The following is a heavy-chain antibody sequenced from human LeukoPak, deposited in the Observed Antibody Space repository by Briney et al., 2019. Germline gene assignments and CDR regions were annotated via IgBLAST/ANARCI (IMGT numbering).Heavy chain of an antibody. CDR1: GFTFSSYS. Sequence: GGSLRLSCAASGFTFSSYSMNWVRQAPGKGLEWVSSISSSSSYIYYADSVKGRFTISRDNAKNSLYLQMNSLRAEDTAVYYCVSGSNRNGEVIVATISIWGQGTLVTVSS. J-gene: IGHJ4*02. CDR2: ISSSSSYI. D-gene: IGHD5-12*01. V-gene: IGHV3-21*01. CDR3: VSGSNRNGEVIVATISI.